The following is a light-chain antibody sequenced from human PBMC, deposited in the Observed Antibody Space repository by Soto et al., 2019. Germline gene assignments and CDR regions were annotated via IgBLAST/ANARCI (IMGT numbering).Light chain of an antibody. CDR2: LGS. Sequence: DIVMTQSPLSLPVTPGEPASISCRSSQSLLHSNGYNYLDWYLQKPGQSPQLLIYLGSNRASGVPDRFSGSGSGTDFTLKISRVEAEDVWVYYCIQALQTPFTFGGGTKVEIK. V-gene: IGKV2-28*01. CDR3: IQALQTPFT. CDR1: QSLLHSNGYNY. J-gene: IGKJ4*01.